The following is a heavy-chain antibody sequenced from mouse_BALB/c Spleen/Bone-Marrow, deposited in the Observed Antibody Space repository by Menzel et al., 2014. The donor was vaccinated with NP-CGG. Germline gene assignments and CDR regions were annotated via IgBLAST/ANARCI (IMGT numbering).Heavy chain of an antibody. Sequence: VKVVESGPELVKPGASVKISCRASGYAFSSSWMNWVKQRPGQGLEWIGRIYPGDGDTNYNGKFKGKATLTADKSSSTAYMQLSSLTSVDSAVYFCARTYGSSYFVYWGQGTLVTVSA. CDR1: GYAFSSSW. CDR2: IYPGDGDT. J-gene: IGHJ3*01. D-gene: IGHD1-1*01. CDR3: ARTYGSSYFVY. V-gene: IGHV1-82*01.